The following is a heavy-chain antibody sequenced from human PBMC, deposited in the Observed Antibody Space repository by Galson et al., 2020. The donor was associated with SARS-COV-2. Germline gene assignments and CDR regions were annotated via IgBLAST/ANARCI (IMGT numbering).Heavy chain of an antibody. CDR1: GGTFNSYS. CDR2: IIPVFGTT. Sequence: LVKVSCKASGGTFNSYSISWVRQAPGQGLEWMGGIIPVFGTTNYAQKFRGRVTISADGSTSTVYMEVSSLRSEDTAMYYCAGISRFCATTSCSYFYFYGMDVWGQGTTVTVSS. J-gene: IGHJ6*02. CDR3: AGISRFCATTSCSYFYFYGMDV. V-gene: IGHV1-69*13. D-gene: IGHD2-2*01.